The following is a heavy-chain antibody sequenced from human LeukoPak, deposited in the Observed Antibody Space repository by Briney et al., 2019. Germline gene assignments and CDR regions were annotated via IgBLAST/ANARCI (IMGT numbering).Heavy chain of an antibody. Sequence: GESLKISCKGSGYSFTSYWIGWVRQMPGKGLEWMGIIYPGDSDTRYSPSLQGQVTISADKSISTAYLQWSSLKASDTAMYYCARHIPDSSGYYSSWGYYYYMDVWGKGTTVTVSS. CDR2: IYPGDSDT. CDR1: GYSFTSYW. D-gene: IGHD3-22*01. J-gene: IGHJ6*03. V-gene: IGHV5-51*01. CDR3: ARHIPDSSGYYSSWGYYYYMDV.